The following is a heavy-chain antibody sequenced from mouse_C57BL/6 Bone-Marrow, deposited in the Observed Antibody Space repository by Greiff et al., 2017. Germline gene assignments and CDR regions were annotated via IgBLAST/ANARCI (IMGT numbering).Heavy chain of an antibody. Sequence: VQLQQSVAELVRPGASVKLSCTASGFNFKNTYMHWVKQRPEQGLEWIGRIDPANGTTKYAPKFQGKATITADTSSNTAYLQLSSLTSADAAIYYCARLVLRSFSWYFDVWGTGTTVTVSA. CDR2: IDPANGTT. V-gene: IGHV14-3*01. CDR1: GFNFKNTY. D-gene: IGHD1-1*01. CDR3: ARLVLRSFSWYFDV. J-gene: IGHJ1*03.